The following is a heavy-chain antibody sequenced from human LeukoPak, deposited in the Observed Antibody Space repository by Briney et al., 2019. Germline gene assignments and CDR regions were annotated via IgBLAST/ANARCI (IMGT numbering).Heavy chain of an antibody. V-gene: IGHV1-69*13. J-gene: IGHJ4*02. CDR1: GGTFSSYA. Sequence: GASVKVSCKASGGTFSSYAISWVRQAPGQGLEWMGRIIPIFGTANYAQKFQGRVTITSGESTSTAYMELSSLRSEDTAVYYCAGAEQWLGPFDYWGQGTLVTVSS. CDR3: AGAEQWLGPFDY. CDR2: IIPIFGTA. D-gene: IGHD6-19*01.